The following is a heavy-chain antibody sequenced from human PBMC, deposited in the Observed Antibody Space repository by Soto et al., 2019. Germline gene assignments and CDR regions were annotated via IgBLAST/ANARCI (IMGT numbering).Heavy chain of an antibody. CDR2: MHPGDSYV. Sequence: GESLKISCTGFGYSFVSYWIGWVRQMPGKGLEWVAIMHPGDSYVNYSPSFQGHVTISVDKSISTAYLQWGSLKASDTAMYYCARLYCTTSTCDSWFDPWGQGTLVTVSS. J-gene: IGHJ5*02. D-gene: IGHD2-2*01. CDR1: GYSFVSYW. CDR3: ARLYCTTSTCDSWFDP. V-gene: IGHV5-10-1*01.